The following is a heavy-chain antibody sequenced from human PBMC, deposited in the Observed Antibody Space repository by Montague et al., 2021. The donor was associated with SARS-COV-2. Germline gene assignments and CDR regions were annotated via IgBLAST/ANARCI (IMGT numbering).Heavy chain of an antibody. J-gene: IGHJ4*02. CDR1: GGSISSYY. CDR3: ARVYGPVDY. CDR2: IYYSGST. D-gene: IGHD4-17*01. Sequence: SDTLSLTCTVSGGSISSYYWSWIRQPPGKGLEWIGYIYYSGSTNYNPSLKSRVTISVDTSKNQFSLKLSSVTAADTAVYYCARVYGPVDYWGQGTLVTVSS. V-gene: IGHV4-59*07.